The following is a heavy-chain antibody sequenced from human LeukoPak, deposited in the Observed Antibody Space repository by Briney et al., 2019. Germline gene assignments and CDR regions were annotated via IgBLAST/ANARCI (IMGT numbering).Heavy chain of an antibody. D-gene: IGHD2-15*01. J-gene: IGHJ3*02. V-gene: IGHV1-69*13. CDR2: IIPIFGTA. Sequence: SVKVSCKASGGTFSSNTISWVRQAPGQGLECMGGIIPIFGTANYAQKFQGRVTITADESTSTAYMELSSLRYEDTAVYYCARVWCSGGSCYSSRGAFDIWGQGTMVTVSS. CDR3: ARVWCSGGSCYSSRGAFDI. CDR1: GGTFSSNT.